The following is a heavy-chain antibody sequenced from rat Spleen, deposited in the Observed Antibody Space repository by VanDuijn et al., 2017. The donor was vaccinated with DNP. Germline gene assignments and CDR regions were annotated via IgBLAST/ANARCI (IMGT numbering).Heavy chain of an antibody. V-gene: IGHV3-3*01. CDR1: DYSITSNYR. Sequence: EVRLQESGPGLVKPSQSLSLTCSVTDYSITSNYRWHWIRKFPGNKLEWMGYINNAGSAIYNPSLKSRISITRDTSKNQFFLQVNSVTTEDTATYYCARGRYNGGWFAYWGQGTLVTVSS. CDR2: INNAGSA. D-gene: IGHD1-6*01. CDR3: ARGRYNGGWFAY. J-gene: IGHJ3*01.